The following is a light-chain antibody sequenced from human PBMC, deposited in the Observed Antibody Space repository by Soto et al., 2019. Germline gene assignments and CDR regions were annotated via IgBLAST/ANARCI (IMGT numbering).Light chain of an antibody. CDR1: QGIRHY. J-gene: IGKJ3*01. V-gene: IGKV1-27*01. CDR2: EAS. Sequence: DIQMAQSPSSLCASVGDRVTIACRSSQGIRHYLAWYQQKPGKVPKLLIYEASNLQSGVPSRFRGGGSGTEFTLTISSLQPDDFATYYCQQYNSYSDGTFGPGTKVDIK. CDR3: QQYNSYSDGT.